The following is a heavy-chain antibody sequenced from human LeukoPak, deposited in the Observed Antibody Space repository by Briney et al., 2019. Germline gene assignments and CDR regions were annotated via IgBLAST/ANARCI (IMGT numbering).Heavy chain of an antibody. V-gene: IGHV4-59*01. D-gene: IGHD2-2*01. J-gene: IGHJ4*02. CDR1: GGSISSYY. Sequence: PSETLPLTCTVSGGSISSYYWNWIRQPPGKGLEWIGYIYYSGSTIYNPSLKSRVTISVDTSKNQFSLKLSSVTAADTAVYYCARDSCSSTSCYPDYWGQGTLVTVSS. CDR2: IYYSGST. CDR3: ARDSCSSTSCYPDY.